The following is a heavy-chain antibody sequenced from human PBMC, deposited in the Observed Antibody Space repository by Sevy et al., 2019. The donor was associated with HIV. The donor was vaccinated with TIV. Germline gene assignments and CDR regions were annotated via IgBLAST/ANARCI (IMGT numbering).Heavy chain of an antibody. CDR2: ISSSGSTI. CDR3: AKVGYSYGRRVDWFDP. J-gene: IGHJ5*02. Sequence: GGSLRLSCAASGFTFSDYYMSWIRQAPGKGLEWVSYISSSGSTIYYADSVKGRFTISRDNAKNSLYLQMNSLRAEDTAVYYCAKVGYSYGRRVDWFDPWGQGTLVTVSS. D-gene: IGHD5-18*01. V-gene: IGHV3-11*01. CDR1: GFTFSDYY.